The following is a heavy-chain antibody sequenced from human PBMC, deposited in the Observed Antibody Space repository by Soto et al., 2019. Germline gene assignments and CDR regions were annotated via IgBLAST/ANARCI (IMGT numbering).Heavy chain of an antibody. Sequence: SETLSLTCTVSGGSISSYYWSWIRQPPGKGLEWIGYIYYSGSTNYNPSLKSRVTISVDTSKNQFSLKLSSVTAADTAVYYCARLYGYPVYFDYWGQGTLVTVSS. CDR1: GGSISSYY. CDR3: ARLYGYPVYFDY. V-gene: IGHV4-59*08. D-gene: IGHD4-17*01. J-gene: IGHJ4*02. CDR2: IYYSGST.